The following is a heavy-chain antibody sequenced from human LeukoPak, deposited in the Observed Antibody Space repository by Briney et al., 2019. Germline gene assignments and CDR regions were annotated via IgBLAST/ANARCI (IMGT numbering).Heavy chain of an antibody. D-gene: IGHD3-3*01. V-gene: IGHV4-4*07. Sequence: SETLSLTCTVSGGSISSYYWSWIRQPAGKGLEWIGRIYTSGSTNYNPSLKSRVTMSVDTSKNQFSLKLSSVTAADTAVYYCARDEVDFWSGSKNIYYYYGMDVWGQGTMVTVSS. CDR1: GGSISSYY. CDR2: IYTSGST. J-gene: IGHJ6*02. CDR3: ARDEVDFWSGSKNIYYYYGMDV.